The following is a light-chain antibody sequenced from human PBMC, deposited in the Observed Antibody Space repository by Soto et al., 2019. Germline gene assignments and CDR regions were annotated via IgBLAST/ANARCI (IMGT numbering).Light chain of an antibody. Sequence: QSALTQPASVSGSPGQSITISCTGTSSDVGGYNYVSWYQQHPGKAPKLMIYDVSNRPSGVSNRFSGSKSGNTAFLTISGLQAEDEADYYCSSYTSSSTLLLVFGTGTKLTVL. CDR3: SSYTSSSTLLLV. CDR2: DVS. V-gene: IGLV2-14*01. J-gene: IGLJ1*01. CDR1: SSDVGGYNY.